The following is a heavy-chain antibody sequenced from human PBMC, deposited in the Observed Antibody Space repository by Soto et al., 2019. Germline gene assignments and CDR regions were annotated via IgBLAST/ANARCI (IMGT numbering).Heavy chain of an antibody. Sequence: QITLKESGPTLVKPTQTLTLTRTFSGFSLSTHGVGVGWIRQPPGKALEWLPLIYWDDDKRYSPSLKSRLTIPRDTSKYQEFLTLPNMDPVDTDKYYCSHRYGVRYRVSNYDSSGHHSEPFHYWGQGTLVTVSS. CDR1: GFSLSTHGVG. V-gene: IGHV2-5*02. CDR2: IYWDDDK. J-gene: IGHJ1*01. CDR3: SHRYGVRYRVSNYDSSGHHSEPFHY. D-gene: IGHD3-22*01.